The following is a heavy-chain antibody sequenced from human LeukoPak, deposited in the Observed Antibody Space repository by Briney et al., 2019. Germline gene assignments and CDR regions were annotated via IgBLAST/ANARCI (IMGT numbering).Heavy chain of an antibody. V-gene: IGHV3-30*02. CDR3: VSPRYYDSSGYYYVGTSSYYLDY. D-gene: IGHD3-22*01. Sequence: PRGSLRLSCAASGFTFSSYGMHWVHQAPGKGLEWVAFIRYDGSNKYYADSVKGRFTISRDNSKNTLYLQMNSLRAEDTAVYYCVSPRYYDSSGYYYVGTSSYYLDYWGQGTLVTVSS. CDR2: IRYDGSNK. J-gene: IGHJ4*02. CDR1: GFTFSSYG.